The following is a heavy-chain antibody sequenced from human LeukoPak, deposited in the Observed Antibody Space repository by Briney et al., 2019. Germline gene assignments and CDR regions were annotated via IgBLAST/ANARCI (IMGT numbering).Heavy chain of an antibody. V-gene: IGHV3-7*03. CDR2: INHNGNVN. CDR3: ARGGGLDV. J-gene: IGHJ6*02. D-gene: IGHD3-16*01. CDR1: RFTISSYW. Sequence: GGSLRLSCAASRFTISSYWMNWARQAPGKGLEWVASINHNGNVNYYVDSVKGRFTISRDNAKNSLYLQMSNLRAEDTAVYFCARGGGLDVWGQGATVTVSS.